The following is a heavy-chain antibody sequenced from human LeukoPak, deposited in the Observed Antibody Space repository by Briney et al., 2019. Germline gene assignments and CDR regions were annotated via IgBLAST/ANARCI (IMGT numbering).Heavy chain of an antibody. Sequence: GGSLRLSCAASGFTFSSYAMHWVRQAPGKGLEWVAVISYDGSNKYYADSVKGRFTISRDNSKNTLYLQMNSLRAEDTAVYYRARDLTGISYWGQGTLVTVSS. D-gene: IGHD7-27*01. CDR1: GFTFSSYA. CDR3: ARDLTGISY. J-gene: IGHJ4*02. V-gene: IGHV3-30-3*01. CDR2: ISYDGSNK.